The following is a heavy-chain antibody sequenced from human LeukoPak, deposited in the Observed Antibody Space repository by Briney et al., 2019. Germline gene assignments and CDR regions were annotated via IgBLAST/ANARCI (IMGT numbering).Heavy chain of an antibody. V-gene: IGHV1-69*04. D-gene: IGHD3-9*01. CDR3: ARDRGYDILTGYWVDY. CDR2: IIPILGIA. Sequence: SVKVSCKASGGTFSSYAISWARQAPGQGLEWMGRIIPILGIANYAQKFQGRVTITADKSTSTAYMELSSLRSEDTAVYYCARDRGYDILTGYWVDYWGQGTLVTVSS. CDR1: GGTFSSYA. J-gene: IGHJ4*02.